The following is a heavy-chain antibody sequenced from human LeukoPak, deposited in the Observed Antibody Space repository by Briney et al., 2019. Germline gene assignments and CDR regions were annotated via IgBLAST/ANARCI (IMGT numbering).Heavy chain of an antibody. J-gene: IGHJ5*02. CDR3: ARGPPLFDP. CDR1: GFTFSDYS. V-gene: IGHV3-48*01. Sequence: GGSLRLSCAVSGFTFSDYSMNWVRQPPGKGLEWTSYISTGGDTIYYADSVKGRFTISSDNAKKSLYLQMNSLRAEDTAVYYCARGPPLFDPWGQGTLVTVSS. CDR2: ISTGGDTI.